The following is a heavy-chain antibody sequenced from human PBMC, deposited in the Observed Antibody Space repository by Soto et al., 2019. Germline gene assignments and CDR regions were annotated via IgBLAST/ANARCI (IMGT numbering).Heavy chain of an antibody. J-gene: IGHJ6*02. D-gene: IGHD1-26*01. CDR2: IDARGDT. Sequence: SATRSLTCPVSGGSISSGDYYGSWIRQPRGRGLEWMVRIDARGDTNYNPPLKIRVTMFVDRSTNEFSLRLTSVTAADTAVYYCAGIGEEVYYGMDVWGQGTTVTVS. V-gene: IGHV4-61*02. CDR1: GGSISSGDYY. CDR3: AGIGEEVYYGMDV.